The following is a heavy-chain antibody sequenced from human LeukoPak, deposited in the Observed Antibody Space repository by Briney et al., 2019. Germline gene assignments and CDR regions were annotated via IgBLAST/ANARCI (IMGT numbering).Heavy chain of an antibody. Sequence: PSETLSLTCTVSGGSISSYYWSWIRQPPGKGLEWIGYIYYSGTTNYNPSLKSRVTISVDTSKNQFSLKLSSVTAADTAVYYCARGQWSGYTPYYYYGMDVWGQGTTVTVSS. J-gene: IGHJ6*02. V-gene: IGHV4-59*01. CDR3: ARGQWSGYTPYYYYGMDV. CDR1: GGSISSYY. CDR2: IYYSGTT. D-gene: IGHD3-3*01.